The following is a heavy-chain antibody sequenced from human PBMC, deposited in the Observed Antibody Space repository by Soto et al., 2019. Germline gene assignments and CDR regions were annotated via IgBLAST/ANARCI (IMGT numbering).Heavy chain of an antibody. CDR3: ARSRSRVAVAVDYYYYYGMDV. CDR1: GYSFTSYW. Sequence: GESLKISCKGSGYSFTSYWIGWVRQMPGKGLEWMGIIYPGDSDTRYSPSFQGQVTISADKSISTAYLQWSSLKASDTAMYYCARSRSRVAVAVDYYYYYGMDVWGQGTTVTVSS. CDR2: IYPGDSDT. J-gene: IGHJ6*02. D-gene: IGHD6-19*01. V-gene: IGHV5-51*01.